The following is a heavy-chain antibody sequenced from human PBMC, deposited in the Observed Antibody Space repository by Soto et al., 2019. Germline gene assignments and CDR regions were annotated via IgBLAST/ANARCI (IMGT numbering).Heavy chain of an antibody. CDR3: ARDQDDALTGRFDL. V-gene: IGHV4-4*02. CDR2: IYPSGST. D-gene: IGHD3-9*01. CDR1: GGSINSKNW. Sequence: VQLQESGPGLVEPSGTLCLTCTVSGGSINSKNWWNWVRQTPGKGLEWIGEIYPSGSTNFNPSLKSRVTILLDKSKNQFSLNLTSVTAADTAVYYCARDQDDALTGRFDLWGQGTLVTVSS. J-gene: IGHJ4*02.